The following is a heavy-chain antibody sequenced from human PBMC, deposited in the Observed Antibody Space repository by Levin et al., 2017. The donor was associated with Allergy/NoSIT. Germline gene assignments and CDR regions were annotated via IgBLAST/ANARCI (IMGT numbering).Heavy chain of an antibody. CDR1: GGTFSSYA. D-gene: IGHD3-22*01. CDR3: ARDGNPNYYDSSGYYDNWFDP. V-gene: IGHV1-69*04. Sequence: KISCKASGGTFSSYAISWVRQAPGQGLEWMGRIIPILGIANYAQKFQGRVTITADKSTSTAYMELSSLRSEDTAVYYCARDGNPNYYDSSGYYDNWFDPWGQGTLVTVSS. J-gene: IGHJ5*02. CDR2: IIPILGIA.